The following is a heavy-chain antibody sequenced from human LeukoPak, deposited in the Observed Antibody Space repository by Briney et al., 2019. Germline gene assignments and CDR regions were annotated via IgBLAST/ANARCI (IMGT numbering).Heavy chain of an antibody. V-gene: IGHV3-20*04. Sequence: GGSLRLSCAASGFTFDDYGMSWVRQAPGKGLEWVSGLNWNGADTIYADSVKGRFTISRDNAKNSLYLQMNSLRAEDTAFYCCARGTAAPFDYWGQGTLVTVSS. CDR3: ARGTAAPFDY. CDR2: LNWNGADT. J-gene: IGHJ4*02. D-gene: IGHD2-2*01. CDR1: GFTFDDYG.